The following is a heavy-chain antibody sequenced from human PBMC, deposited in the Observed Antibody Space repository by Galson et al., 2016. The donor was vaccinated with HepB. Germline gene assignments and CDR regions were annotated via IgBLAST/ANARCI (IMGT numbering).Heavy chain of an antibody. CDR3: VRDGRIRSGSFRRWDY. CDR2: ISHDGIKK. J-gene: IGHJ4*02. CDR1: GFTFSKYA. Sequence: SLRLSCAASGFTFSKYALHWVRQAPGKGLEWLAVISHDGIKKYSKDSAKGRFTVTRDNVDNSLYLQMNSLRAEDTAVYYCVRDGRIRSGSFRRWDYWGRGTLVTVSS. V-gene: IGHV3-30*03. D-gene: IGHD3-3*01.